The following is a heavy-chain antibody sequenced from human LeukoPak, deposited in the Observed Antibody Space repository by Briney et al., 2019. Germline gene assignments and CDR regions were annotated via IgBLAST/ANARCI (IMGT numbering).Heavy chain of an antibody. CDR2: IYYSGST. V-gene: IGHV4-59*12. CDR3: ARGIAARSYYYYYGMDV. Sequence: PSETLSLTCTVSGGSISSYYWSWIRQPPGKGLEWIGYIYYSGSTNYNPSLKSRVTISVDTSKNQFSLKLSSVTAADTAVYYCARGIAARSYYYYYGMDVWGQGTTVTVSS. CDR1: GGSISSYY. J-gene: IGHJ6*02. D-gene: IGHD6-6*01.